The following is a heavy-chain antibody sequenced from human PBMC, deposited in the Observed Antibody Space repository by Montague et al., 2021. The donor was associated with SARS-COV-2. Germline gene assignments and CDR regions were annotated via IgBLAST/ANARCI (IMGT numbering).Heavy chain of an antibody. CDR3: ARGRRILLWFGELLSGGDYYGMDV. J-gene: IGHJ6*02. D-gene: IGHD3-10*01. CDR1: GGSFSGYY. CDR2: INHSGRT. Sequence: SETLSLTCAVYGGSFSGYYWSWIRQPPGKGLEWIGEINHSGRTNXNPSLKSRVTISVDTSKNQFSLKLSSVTAADAAVYYCARGRRILLWFGELLSGGDYYGMDVWGQGTTVTVSS. V-gene: IGHV4-34*01.